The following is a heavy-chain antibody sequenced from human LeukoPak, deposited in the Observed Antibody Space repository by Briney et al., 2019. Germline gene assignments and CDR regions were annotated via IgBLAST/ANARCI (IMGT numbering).Heavy chain of an antibody. Sequence: TSETLSLTCTVSGGSISSGTYYWGWIRQPPGKGLESIGIAYYTGSTYYNPSLKSRVTISVDTSENHFSLKLTSVTAADTAVYYCARLNRWSDPWGQGTLVTVSS. D-gene: IGHD1-14*01. J-gene: IGHJ5*02. CDR1: GGSISSGTYY. V-gene: IGHV4-39*01. CDR3: ARLNRWSDP. CDR2: AYYTGST.